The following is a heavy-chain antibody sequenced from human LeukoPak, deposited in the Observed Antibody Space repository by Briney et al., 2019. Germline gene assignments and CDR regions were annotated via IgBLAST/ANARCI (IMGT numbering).Heavy chain of an antibody. CDR3: ARTKDLLLRYCSSTSCPDWYFDL. D-gene: IGHD2-2*01. Sequence: VASVKVSCKASGGTFSSYAISWVRQAPGQGLEWMGGIIPIFGTANYAQKFQGRVTITADESTSTAYMELSSLRSEDTAVYYCARTKDLLLRYCSSTSCPDWYFDLWGRGTLVTVSS. J-gene: IGHJ2*01. CDR2: IIPIFGTA. V-gene: IGHV1-69*13. CDR1: GGTFSSYA.